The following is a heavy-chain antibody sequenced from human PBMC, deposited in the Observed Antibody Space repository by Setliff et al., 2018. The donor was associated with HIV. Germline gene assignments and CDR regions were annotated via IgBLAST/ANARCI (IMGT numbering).Heavy chain of an antibody. D-gene: IGHD2-21*01. CDR3: AKLLGNGGNSDPFDI. Sequence: GGSLRLSCCASGFTFDNYTMHWVRQVPGKGLEWLSLSSWDGSSTYYADSVKGRFTISRDNSKESLYLQMNSLTTEDTALYYCAKLLGNGGNSDPFDIWGQGTTVTVSS. J-gene: IGHJ3*02. CDR2: SSWDGSST. V-gene: IGHV3-43*01. CDR1: GFTFDNYT.